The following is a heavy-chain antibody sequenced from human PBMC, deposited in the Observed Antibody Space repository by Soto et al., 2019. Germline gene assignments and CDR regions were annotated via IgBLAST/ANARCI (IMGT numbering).Heavy chain of an antibody. Sequence: EVQLVESGGGLVQPGGSLRLSCPASGFTFSSYWMSWVRQAPGKGLEWVANIKQDGSEKYYVDSVKGRFTISRDNAKNSLYLQMNSLRAEDTAVYDCASAHETYLDYWGQGTLVTVSS. CDR3: ASAHETYLDY. D-gene: IGHD3-16*01. CDR2: IKQDGSEK. J-gene: IGHJ4*02. V-gene: IGHV3-7*05. CDR1: GFTFSSYW.